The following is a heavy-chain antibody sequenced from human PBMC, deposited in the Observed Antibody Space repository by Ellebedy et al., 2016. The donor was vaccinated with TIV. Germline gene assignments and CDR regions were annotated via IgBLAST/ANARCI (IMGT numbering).Heavy chain of an antibody. CDR3: ARLENYGSGHWFDP. CDR2: IYPGDSDT. J-gene: IGHJ5*02. D-gene: IGHD3-10*01. V-gene: IGHV5-51*01. Sequence: GESLKISCKASGYKFTTYWIAWVRQMPGKGLEWMGIIYPGDSDTRYSPSFQGQVTFSADMSINTAYLQWSTLKASDTAMYYCARLENYGSGHWFDPWGQGTLVTVSS. CDR1: GYKFTTYW.